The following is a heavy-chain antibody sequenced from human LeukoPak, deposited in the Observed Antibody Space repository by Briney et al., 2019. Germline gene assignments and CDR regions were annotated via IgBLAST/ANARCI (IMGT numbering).Heavy chain of an antibody. J-gene: IGHJ2*01. Sequence: GASVKVSCKASGYTFTGYYMHWGRQAPGQGLEWMGWINPNTGGTDYTQRFQGRVTMTRDTSVSTAYMELSRLRSDDTAVYYCASTNYYDSSGQGYFDLWGRGTLVTVSS. CDR2: INPNTGGT. V-gene: IGHV1-2*02. D-gene: IGHD3-22*01. CDR3: ASTNYYDSSGQGYFDL. CDR1: GYTFTGYY.